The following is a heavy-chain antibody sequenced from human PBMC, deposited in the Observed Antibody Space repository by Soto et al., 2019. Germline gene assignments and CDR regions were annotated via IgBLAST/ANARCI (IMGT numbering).Heavy chain of an antibody. Sequence: QVQLQESGPGLVKPSETLSLTCTVSGGSISSYYWSWIRQPAGKGLEWIGRIYTSGSTNYNPSLKSRVTMSVDTAKNHFSLKLSSVTAADTAVYYCARHRFYYDSSGYYSYFDYWGQGTLVTVSS. CDR3: ARHRFYYDSSGYYSYFDY. J-gene: IGHJ4*02. CDR1: GGSISSYY. V-gene: IGHV4-4*07. CDR2: IYTSGST. D-gene: IGHD3-22*01.